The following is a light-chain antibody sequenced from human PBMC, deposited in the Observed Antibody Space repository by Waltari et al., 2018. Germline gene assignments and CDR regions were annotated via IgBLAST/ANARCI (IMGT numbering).Light chain of an antibody. CDR1: SSDVGGFNY. CDR2: DVD. V-gene: IGLV2-14*03. CDR3: ASFTGNVV. J-gene: IGLJ2*01. Sequence: QSALTQPASVSGSPGQSITISCTRPSSDVGGFNYVPWYQHHPAKAPKLLIYDVDYRPSGVFNRFSGSKTVNTASLTIPGLQAVDEAVYYCASFTGNVVFGGGTKLTVL.